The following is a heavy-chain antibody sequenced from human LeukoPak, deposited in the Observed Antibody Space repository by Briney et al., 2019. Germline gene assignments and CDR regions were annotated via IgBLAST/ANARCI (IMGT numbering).Heavy chain of an antibody. D-gene: IGHD3-10*01. J-gene: IGHJ6*03. CDR3: RRDRDGSPHYYMDV. CDR2: IHYSGST. V-gene: IGHV4-59*01. CDR1: GGSISSYY. Sequence: SETLSLTCTVSGGSISSYYWNWIRQPPGKGLEWIGYIHYSGSTNYNPSLRNRVTISVDTPKKQFSLKLSSVTAADTAVYYYRRDRDGSPHYYMDVWGKGTTVTVSS.